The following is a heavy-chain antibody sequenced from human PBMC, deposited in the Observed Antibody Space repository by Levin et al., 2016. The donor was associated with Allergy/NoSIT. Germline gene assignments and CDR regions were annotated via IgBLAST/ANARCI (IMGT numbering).Heavy chain of an antibody. CDR3: ARGRGITGTLGD. CDR2: IYTSGST. CDR1: GGSISSGSYY. D-gene: IGHD1-20*01. V-gene: IGHV4-61*02. J-gene: IGHJ4*02. Sequence: SETLSLTCTVSGGSISSGSYYWSWIRQPAGKGLEWIGRIYTSGSTNYNPSLKSRVTISVDTSKNQFSLKLSSVTAADTAVYYCARGRGITGTLGDWGQGTLVTVSS.